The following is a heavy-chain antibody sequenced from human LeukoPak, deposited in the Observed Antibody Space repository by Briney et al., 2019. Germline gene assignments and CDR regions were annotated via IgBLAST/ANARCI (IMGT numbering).Heavy chain of an antibody. CDR1: GGTFSSYA. J-gene: IGHJ4*02. CDR2: IIPIFGTA. V-gene: IGHV1-69*01. Sequence: ASVKVSCKASGGTFSSYAISWVRQAPGQGLEWVGGIIPIFGTANYAQKFQGRVTITADESTSTAYMELSSLRSEDTAVYYCARGSLDYYGYYFDYWGQATLVTVSS. CDR3: ARGSLDYYGYYFDY. D-gene: IGHD3-10*01.